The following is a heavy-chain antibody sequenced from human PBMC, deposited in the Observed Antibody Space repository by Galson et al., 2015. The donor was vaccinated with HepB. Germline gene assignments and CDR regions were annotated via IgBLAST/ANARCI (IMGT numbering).Heavy chain of an antibody. CDR2: IYYSGST. D-gene: IGHD3-3*01. V-gene: IGHV4-39*01. CDR1: GGSISSSSYY. J-gene: IGHJ5*02. Sequence: TLSLTCTVSGGSISSSSYYWGWIRQPPGKGLEWIGSIYYSGSTYYNPSLKSRVTISVDTSKNQFSLKLSSVTAADTAVYYCARHLWSAKWGWFDPWGQGTLATVSS. CDR3: ARHLWSAKWGWFDP.